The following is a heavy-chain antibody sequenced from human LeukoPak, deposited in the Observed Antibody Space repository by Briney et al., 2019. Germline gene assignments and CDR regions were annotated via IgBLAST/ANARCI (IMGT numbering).Heavy chain of an antibody. V-gene: IGHV4-34*01. D-gene: IGHD6-19*01. CDR2: INHSGST. Sequence: LETLSLTLAVYGGGFSGYYWSWIRPAPGKGLGWVGGINHSGSTNYNPSLKSRVTISVDTSKNQFSLKLSSVTAADTAVYYCARGQAYSSGWYAPRYAFDIWGQGTMVTVSS. CDR3: ARGQAYSSGWYAPRYAFDI. CDR1: GGGFSGYY. J-gene: IGHJ3*02.